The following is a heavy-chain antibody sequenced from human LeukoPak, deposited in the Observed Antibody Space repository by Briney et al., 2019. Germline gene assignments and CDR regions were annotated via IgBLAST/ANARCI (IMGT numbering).Heavy chain of an antibody. J-gene: IGHJ4*02. CDR3: ARIRCGHSDEICYNY. Sequence: SETLSLTCAVHGVSFRAHYWSWLRQSPGKGLEWIGETNPGGQTNYNPSLKSRVTISVGPSENRFSLRLTSVTDADTAVYFCARIRCGHSDEICYNYWGRGTLVTVSS. V-gene: IGHV4-34*01. CDR1: GVSFRAHY. CDR2: TNPGGQT. D-gene: IGHD2-2*02.